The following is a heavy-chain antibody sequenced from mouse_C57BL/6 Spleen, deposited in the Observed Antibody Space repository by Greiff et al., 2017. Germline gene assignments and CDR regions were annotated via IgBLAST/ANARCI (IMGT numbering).Heavy chain of an antibody. D-gene: IGHD2-1*01. CDR1: GFTFSSYA. CDR2: ISSGGDYT. J-gene: IGHJ3*01. Sequence: EVKLVESGEGLVKPGGSLKLSCAASGFTFSSYAMSWVRQTPEKRLEWVAYISSGGDYTNYADTVKGRFTISRDNASNTLYLQMSSLKSEDTAMYYCAREGGYGNYVWFAYWGQGTLVTVSA. V-gene: IGHV5S21*01. CDR3: AREGGYGNYVWFAY.